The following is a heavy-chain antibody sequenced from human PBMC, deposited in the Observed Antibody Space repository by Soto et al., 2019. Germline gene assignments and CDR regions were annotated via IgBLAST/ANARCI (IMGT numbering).Heavy chain of an antibody. Sequence: GASVKVSCKASGYTFTSYDINWVRQATGQGLEWMGWMNPNSGNTGYAQKFQGRVTMTRNTSISTAYMELSSLRSEDTAVYYCARGISIAAAGTRINWFDPWGQGTQVTVSS. CDR2: MNPNSGNT. V-gene: IGHV1-8*01. CDR1: GYTFTSYD. CDR3: ARGISIAAAGTRINWFDP. D-gene: IGHD6-13*01. J-gene: IGHJ5*02.